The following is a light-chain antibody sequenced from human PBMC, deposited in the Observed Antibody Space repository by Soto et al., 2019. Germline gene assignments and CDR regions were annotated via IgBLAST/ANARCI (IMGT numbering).Light chain of an antibody. CDR3: SSYTSSSTLV. J-gene: IGLJ1*01. CDR1: SSDVGGYNY. V-gene: IGLV2-14*01. Sequence: QSALTQPASVSGSPGQSITISCTGTSSDVGGYNYVSWYQQHPGKAPKLMIYEVSNRPSGVSDRFSGSKSGNTASLTISGLXAEXXADYYCSSYTSSSTLVFGTGTKLTVL. CDR2: EVS.